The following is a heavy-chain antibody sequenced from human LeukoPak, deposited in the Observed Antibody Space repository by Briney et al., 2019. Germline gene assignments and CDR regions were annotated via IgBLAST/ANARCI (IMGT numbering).Heavy chain of an antibody. CDR1: GFTFSSYV. D-gene: IGHD3-9*01. CDR3: AAFTYYNILTGYKAGSADY. V-gene: IGHV3-30*04. Sequence: PGGSLRLSCAASGFTFSSYVMNWVRQAPGKGLEWVAVISYDGSNKYYADSVKGRFTISRDNSKNTLYLQMNSLRAEDTAVYYCAAFTYYNILTGYKAGSADYWGQGTLVTVSS. CDR2: ISYDGSNK. J-gene: IGHJ4*02.